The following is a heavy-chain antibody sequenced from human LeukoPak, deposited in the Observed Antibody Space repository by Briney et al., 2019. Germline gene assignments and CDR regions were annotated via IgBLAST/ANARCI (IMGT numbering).Heavy chain of an antibody. D-gene: IGHD4-23*01. CDR3: AKGPTVVYAFDI. CDR1: GFTFSSYG. V-gene: IGHV3-30*02. J-gene: IGHJ3*02. Sequence: PGGSLRLSCAASGFTFSSYGMHWVRQAPGKGLEWVAFIRYDGSNKYYADSVKGRLTISRDNSKNTLYLQMNSLRAEDTAVYYCAKGPTVVYAFDIWGQGTMVTVSS. CDR2: IRYDGSNK.